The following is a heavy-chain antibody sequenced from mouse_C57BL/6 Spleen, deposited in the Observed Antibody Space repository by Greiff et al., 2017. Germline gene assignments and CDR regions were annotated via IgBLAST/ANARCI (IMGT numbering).Heavy chain of an antibody. CDR2: IDPSDSYT. CDR3: ARRGTTDDY. Sequence: VQLKQPGAELVMPGASVKLSCKASGYTFTSYWMHWVKQRPGQGLEWIGEIDPSDSYTNYNQKFKGKSTLTVDKSSSTAYMQLSSLTSEDSAVYYCARRGTTDDYWGQGTTLTVSS. V-gene: IGHV1-69*01. D-gene: IGHD1-1*01. J-gene: IGHJ2*01. CDR1: GYTFTSYW.